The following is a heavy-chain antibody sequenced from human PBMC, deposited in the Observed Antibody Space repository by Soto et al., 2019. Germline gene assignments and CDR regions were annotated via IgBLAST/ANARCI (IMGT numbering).Heavy chain of an antibody. CDR3: ATDAYCPATCYRGHGN. D-gene: IGHD2-21*01. CDR1: GFTFSSYG. J-gene: IGHJ4*02. CDR2: MNQHGSDI. V-gene: IGHV3-7*01. Sequence: EVQLVESGGDLVQPGGTLRLSCAASGFTFSSYGMAWVRQSPGKWLEWVASMNQHGSDIQYVDSVRGRFTISSDSARNLLYLQMNNLRGEDTAIYYCATDAYCPATCYRGHGNWGQGTLVTVSS.